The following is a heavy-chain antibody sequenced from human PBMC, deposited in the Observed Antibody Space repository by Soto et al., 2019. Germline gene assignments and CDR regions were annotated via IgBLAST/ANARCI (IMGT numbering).Heavy chain of an antibody. D-gene: IGHD6-6*01. J-gene: IGHJ4*02. CDR1: GFSLSNARMG. V-gene: IGHV2-26*01. CDR3: ARKEYSSSSGYYFDY. Sequence: QVTLKESGPVLVKPTETLTLTCTVSGFSLSNARMGVSWIRQPPGKALEWLAHIFSNDEKSYSTSLKSRLTIPKDTSKSQVVLTMTNMDPVDTATYYCARKEYSSSSGYYFDYWGQGTLVTVSS. CDR2: IFSNDEK.